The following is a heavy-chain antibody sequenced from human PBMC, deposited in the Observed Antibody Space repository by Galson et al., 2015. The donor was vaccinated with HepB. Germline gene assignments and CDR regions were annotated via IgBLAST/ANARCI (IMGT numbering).Heavy chain of an antibody. V-gene: IGHV3-33*08. Sequence: SLRLSCAASGFTFSSYGMHWVRQAPGKGLEWVAVIWYDGSNKYYADSVKGRFTISRGNSKNTLYLQMNSLRAEGTAVYYCAGDPARGVFNPRVDVWGQGTTVTVSS. CDR1: GFTFSSYG. D-gene: IGHD3-10*01. CDR2: IWYDGSNK. CDR3: AGDPARGVFNPRVDV. J-gene: IGHJ6*02.